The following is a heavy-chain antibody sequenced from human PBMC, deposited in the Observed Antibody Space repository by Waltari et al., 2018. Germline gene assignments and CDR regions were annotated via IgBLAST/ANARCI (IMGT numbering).Heavy chain of an antibody. D-gene: IGHD7-27*01. CDR2: IRYDGSNK. J-gene: IGHJ4*02. Sequence: QVQLVESGGGVVQPGGSLRLSCAASGFTFSSHGMHWVRQAPGKGLEWVAFIRYDGSNKYYADSVKGRFTISRDNSKNTLYLQMNSLRAEDTAVYYCAKDLGSPEYYFDYWGQGTLVTVSS. CDR3: AKDLGSPEYYFDY. CDR1: GFTFSSHG. V-gene: IGHV3-30*02.